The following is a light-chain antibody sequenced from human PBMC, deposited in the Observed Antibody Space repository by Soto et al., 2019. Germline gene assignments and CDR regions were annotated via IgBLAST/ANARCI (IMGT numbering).Light chain of an antibody. CDR1: QSVLYNSNDKNY. CDR2: WAS. CDR3: QQYYSTPQT. J-gene: IGKJ2*01. V-gene: IGKV4-1*01. Sequence: DIVMTQSPDSLAVSLGERATINCKSSQSVLYNSNDKNYLAWYQQKPGQPPKLLIYWASTRESGVPDRFSGSGSRTDFTLTISSLQAEDVAVYYCQQYYSTPQTFGQGTKLEIK.